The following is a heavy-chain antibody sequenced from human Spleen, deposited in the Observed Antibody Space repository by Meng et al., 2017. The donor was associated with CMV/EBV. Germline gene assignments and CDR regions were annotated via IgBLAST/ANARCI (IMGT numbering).Heavy chain of an antibody. CDR1: GFTFSSYA. CDR3: AGVWFSTVTTWRSDEP. V-gene: IGHV4-34*01. CDR2: INHSGST. Sequence: GSLRLSCAASGFTFSSYAMSWVRQAPGKGLEWIGEINHSGSTNYNPSLKSRVTISIDTSKNQFSLKLSSVTAADTAVYYCAGVWFSTVTTWRSDEPWGQGTLVTVSS. J-gene: IGHJ4*02. D-gene: IGHD4-17*01.